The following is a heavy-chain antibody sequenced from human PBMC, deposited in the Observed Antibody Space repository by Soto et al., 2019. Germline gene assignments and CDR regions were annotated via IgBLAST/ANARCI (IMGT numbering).Heavy chain of an antibody. V-gene: IGHV3-23*01. CDR1: GFTFSNHA. Sequence: EVHLLECGGGLLQPGGSLRLSCAASGFTFSNHAMHWVRQAPGEGLEWVSTISGTGSVTHYADSVKGRFSIFRDNSGNTVYLQMNVLRAEDTAKYYCAKDRDYALDYWGHGTLVTVSS. CDR2: ISGTGSVT. J-gene: IGHJ4*01. CDR3: AKDRDYALDY. D-gene: IGHD4-17*01.